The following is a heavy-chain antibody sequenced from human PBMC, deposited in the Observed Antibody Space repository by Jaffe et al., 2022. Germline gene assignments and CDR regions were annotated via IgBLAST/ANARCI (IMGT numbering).Heavy chain of an antibody. CDR1: GFIFSNYN. CDR2: ITSSSGNI. V-gene: IGHV3-48*01. CDR3: VRDLGEAAAGTHCFDP. D-gene: IGHD6-13*01. Sequence: EVLLVEFGGGLVQPGGSLRLSCAASGFIFSNYNMNWVRQAPGKGLEWVSHITSSSGNIFYADSVKGRFTISRDNGKNSLYLQMNSLRAEDTAVYYCVRDLGEAAAGTHCFDPWGQGTLVTVSS. J-gene: IGHJ5*02.